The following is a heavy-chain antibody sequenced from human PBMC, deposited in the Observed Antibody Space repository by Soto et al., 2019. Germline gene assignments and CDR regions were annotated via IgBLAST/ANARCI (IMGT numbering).Heavy chain of an antibody. CDR3: AKAVYVRAGPWYFHR. CDR2: IAHDGSIQ. CDR1: EFRFSDYG. Sequence: QVRLVESGGAVVQPGGSLRLSCAASEFRFSDYGMHWVRQAPGKGPEWLGVIAHDGSIQYYRHSVKGRFTISRDKSRNTLYLQMISLRTDDTATYYCAKAVYVRAGPWYFHRWGQGTLVIVSS. D-gene: IGHD3-16*01. V-gene: IGHV3-30*18. J-gene: IGHJ1*01.